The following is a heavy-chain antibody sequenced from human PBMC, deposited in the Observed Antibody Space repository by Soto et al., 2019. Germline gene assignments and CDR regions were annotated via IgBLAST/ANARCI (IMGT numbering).Heavy chain of an antibody. CDR1: GYTFTGYY. J-gene: IGHJ6*02. V-gene: IGHV1-2*04. CDR3: ARYTSEMYSRSSAFLASYGMDV. CDR2: INPNSGGT. D-gene: IGHD6-6*01. Sequence: ASVKVSCKASGYTFTGYYKHWVRQAPGQGLEWMGWINPNSGGTNYAQKFQGWVTMTRDTSISTAYMELSRLRSDDTAVYYCARYTSEMYSRSSAFLASYGMDVWGQGTTVTVSS.